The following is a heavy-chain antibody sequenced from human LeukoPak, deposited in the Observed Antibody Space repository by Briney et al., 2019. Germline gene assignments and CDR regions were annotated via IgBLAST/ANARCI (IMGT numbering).Heavy chain of an antibody. CDR3: AREGSGAQI. J-gene: IGHJ3*02. V-gene: IGHV4-30-2*01. D-gene: IGHD6-25*01. CDR1: GFTFDDYA. CDR2: IYHSGST. Sequence: LRLSCAASGFTFDDYAMHWVRRVPGKGLEWIGYIYHSGSTYYNPSLKSRVTISVDRSKNQFSLKLSSVTAADTAVYYCAREGSGAQIWGQGTMVTVSS.